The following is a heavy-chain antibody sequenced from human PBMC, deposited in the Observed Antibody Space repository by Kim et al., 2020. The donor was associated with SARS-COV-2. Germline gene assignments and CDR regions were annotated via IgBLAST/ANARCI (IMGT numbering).Heavy chain of an antibody. J-gene: IGHJ4*02. CDR3: ARGKGGATLRY. Sequence: NYNPSLKSRVTISVDTSKNQFSLKLSSVTAADTAVYYCARGKGGATLRYWGQGTLVTVSS. D-gene: IGHD1-26*01. V-gene: IGHV4-34*01.